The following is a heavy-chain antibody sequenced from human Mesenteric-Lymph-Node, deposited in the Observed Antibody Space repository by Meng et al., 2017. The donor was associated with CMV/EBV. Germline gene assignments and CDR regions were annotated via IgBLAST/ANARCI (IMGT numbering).Heavy chain of an antibody. J-gene: IGHJ4*02. Sequence: GSLRLSCAVYGGSFNGYYWTWIRQPPGKGPEWIGEIDYSGNAKYNPSLRSRVIISTDTTRNQFSLNLNSVTAADTAIYYCARAIIFGGSYADSWGQGTRVTVSS. V-gene: IGHV4-34*01. CDR1: GGSFNGYY. D-gene: IGHD1-26*01. CDR3: ARAIIFGGSYADS. CDR2: IDYSGNA.